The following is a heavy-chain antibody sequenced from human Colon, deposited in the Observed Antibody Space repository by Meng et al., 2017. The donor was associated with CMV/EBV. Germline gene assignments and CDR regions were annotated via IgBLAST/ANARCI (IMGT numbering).Heavy chain of an antibody. CDR1: GGSIDNTGYY. CDR2: MYFNGNT. D-gene: IGHD2-21*02. J-gene: IGHJ3*02. Sequence: LRLSCAVSGGSIDNTGYYYNWIRQVPGRGPEWIGYMYFNGNTFYNPSFRSRVVISVDTSKNQFSLKFFSVIAADTAVYYCARDLGDTPVTHAFGIWGPGTMVTVSS. CDR3: ARDLGDTPVTHAFGI. V-gene: IGHV4-31*11.